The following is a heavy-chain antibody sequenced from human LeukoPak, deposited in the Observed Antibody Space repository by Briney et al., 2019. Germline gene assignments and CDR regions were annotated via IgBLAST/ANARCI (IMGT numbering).Heavy chain of an antibody. D-gene: IGHD3-22*01. CDR3: ARNLFDSNAYYSPADY. J-gene: IGHJ4*02. V-gene: IGHV1-2*06. Sequence: ASEKVSCKASGYTFTDYYMHWVRQAPGQRFEWMGRINPNTGGTNYAQKFQGRVTMTRDTSMSTAYMEVSSLTSDDTAVYYCARNLFDSNAYYSPADYWGQGTLVTVAS. CDR2: INPNTGGT. CDR1: GYTFTDYY.